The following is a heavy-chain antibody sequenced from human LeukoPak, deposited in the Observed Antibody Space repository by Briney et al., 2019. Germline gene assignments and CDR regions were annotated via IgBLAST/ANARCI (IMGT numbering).Heavy chain of an antibody. CDR3: ARESLYYDILTGYYNYYGMDV. D-gene: IGHD3-9*01. Sequence: PSQTLSLTCTVSGGSISSGDYYWSWIRQPPGKGLEWIGYIYYSGSTYYNPSLKSRVTLSVDTSKNQFPLKLSSVTAADTAVYYCARESLYYDILTGYYNYYGMDVWGKGTTVTVSS. CDR2: IYYSGST. J-gene: IGHJ6*04. CDR1: GGSISSGDYY. V-gene: IGHV4-30-4*01.